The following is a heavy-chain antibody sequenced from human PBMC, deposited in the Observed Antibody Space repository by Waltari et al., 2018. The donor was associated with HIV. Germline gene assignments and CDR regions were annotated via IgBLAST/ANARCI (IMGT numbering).Heavy chain of an antibody. CDR2: IYSGGSR. D-gene: IGHD1-26*01. V-gene: IGHV3-53*01. Sequence: EVQLVASGGGLIEPGGSLRVSCAASGFTISSNYMRWVRQAPGKGLEWVSVIYSGGSRYYADSVKGRFIISRDNSKNTVSLHMNSLRAEDTAVYYCARDPRSSGHYGMDVWGQGIKVTVSS. J-gene: IGHJ6*02. CDR3: ARDPRSSGHYGMDV. CDR1: GFTISSNY.